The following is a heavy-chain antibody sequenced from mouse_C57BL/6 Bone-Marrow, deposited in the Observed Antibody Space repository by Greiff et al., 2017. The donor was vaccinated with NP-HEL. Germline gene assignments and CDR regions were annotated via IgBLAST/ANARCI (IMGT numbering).Heavy chain of an antibody. V-gene: IGHV5-6*01. CDR3: ARRWFFYWYFDV. CDR1: GFTFSSYG. Sequence: EVQLQQSGGDLVKPGGSLKLSCAASGFTFSSYGMSWVRQTPDKRLEWVATISSGGSYTYYPDSVKGRFTISRDNAKNTLYLQMSSLKSEDTAMYYCARRWFFYWYFDVWGTGTTVTVSS. J-gene: IGHJ1*03. D-gene: IGHD2-3*01. CDR2: ISSGGSYT.